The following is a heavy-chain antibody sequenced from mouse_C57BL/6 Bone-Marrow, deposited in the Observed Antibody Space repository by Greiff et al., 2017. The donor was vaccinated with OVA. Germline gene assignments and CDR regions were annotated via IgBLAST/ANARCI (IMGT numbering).Heavy chain of an antibody. D-gene: IGHD1-1*01. CDR1: GYSITSGYY. V-gene: IGHV3-6*01. J-gene: IGHJ2*01. Sequence: EVKLQESGPGLVKPSQSLSLTCSVTGYSITSGYYWNWIRQFPGNKLEWMGYISYDGSNNYNPSLKNRISITRDTSKNQFFLKLNSVTTEDTATYYCAREWDYGSSYYFDYWGQGTTLTVSS. CDR2: ISYDGSN. CDR3: AREWDYGSSYYFDY.